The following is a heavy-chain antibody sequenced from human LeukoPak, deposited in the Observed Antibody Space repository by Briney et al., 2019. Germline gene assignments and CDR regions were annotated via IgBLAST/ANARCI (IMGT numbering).Heavy chain of an antibody. D-gene: IGHD2-2*01. CDR3: ARVADIVVVPAAEGFGMDV. V-gene: IGHV3-9*01. CDR2: ISLNSGSI. Sequence: PGRSLRLSCAASGFTFDDYAMHWVRQAPGKGLEWVSGISLNSGSIGYADSVKGRFTISRDNAKNSLYLQMNSLRAEDTALYYCARVADIVVVPAAEGFGMDVWGQGTTVTVSS. CDR1: GFTFDDYA. J-gene: IGHJ6*02.